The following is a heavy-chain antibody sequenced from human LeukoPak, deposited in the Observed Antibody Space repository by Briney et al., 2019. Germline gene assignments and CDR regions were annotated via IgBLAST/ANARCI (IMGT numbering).Heavy chain of an antibody. CDR2: IYSGGST. CDR1: GFTVSSNY. V-gene: IGHV3-66*01. J-gene: IGHJ4*02. D-gene: IGHD4-23*01. Sequence: PGGSLRLSCAASGFTVSSNYMSWVRQAPGKGLEWVSVIYSGGSTYYADSVKGRFTISRDNSKNTLYLQMSSLRAEDTAVYYCARAYGGNNFDYWGQGTLVTVSS. CDR3: ARAYGGNNFDY.